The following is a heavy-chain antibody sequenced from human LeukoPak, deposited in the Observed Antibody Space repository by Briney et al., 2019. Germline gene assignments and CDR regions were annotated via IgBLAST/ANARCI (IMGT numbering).Heavy chain of an antibody. CDR1: GYTFTSYD. CDR3: ARGYSSGWWGDYFDY. D-gene: IGHD6-19*01. V-gene: IGHV1-8*01. J-gene: IGHJ4*02. Sequence: ASVKVSCKASGYTFTSYDINWVRQATGQGLEWTGWMNPNSGNTGYAQKFQGRVTMTRNTSISTAYMELSSLRSEDTAVYYCARGYSSGWWGDYFDYWGQGTLVTVSS. CDR2: MNPNSGNT.